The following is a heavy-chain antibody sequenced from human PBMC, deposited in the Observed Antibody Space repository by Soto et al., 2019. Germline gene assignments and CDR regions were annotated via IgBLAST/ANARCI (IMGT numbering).Heavy chain of an antibody. V-gene: IGHV3-23*01. Sequence: GGSLRLSCAASGFTFSSYSMNWVRQAPGKGLEWVSAIDGSGSGTYYADSVQGRFIISRDNSRNTLYLQMSRLRAEDTAVYYCATRFDWFVYWGRGTLVTVSS. CDR2: IDGSGSGT. D-gene: IGHD3-9*01. CDR3: ATRFDWFVY. CDR1: GFTFSSYS. J-gene: IGHJ4*02.